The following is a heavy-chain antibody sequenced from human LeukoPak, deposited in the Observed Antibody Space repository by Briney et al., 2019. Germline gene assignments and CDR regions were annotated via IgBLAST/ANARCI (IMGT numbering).Heavy chain of an antibody. CDR1: GYTFSTHG. Sequence: GASVKVSCKASGYTFSTHGISWVRQAPGQGLEWMGWISAYNGNTNYAQNLQGRVTITRNTSISTAYMELSSLRSEDTAVYYCARGVGTTYYDFWSGSNWFDPWGQGTLVTVSS. V-gene: IGHV1-18*01. CDR2: ISAYNGNT. D-gene: IGHD3-3*01. CDR3: ARGVGTTYYDFWSGSNWFDP. J-gene: IGHJ5*02.